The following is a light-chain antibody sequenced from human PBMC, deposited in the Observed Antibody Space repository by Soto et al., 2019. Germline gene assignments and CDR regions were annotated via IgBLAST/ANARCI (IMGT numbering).Light chain of an antibody. CDR3: QQYGSSPYT. Sequence: EIVLTQSPGTLSLSPGERATLSCRASQSVSSSYLAWYQQKPGQAPRLLIYGASSRDTGIPDRFSGSGSGTDFTLAISRLEPEDFAVYYGQQYGSSPYTFGQGTKLEIK. V-gene: IGKV3-20*01. CDR2: GAS. J-gene: IGKJ2*01. CDR1: QSVSSSY.